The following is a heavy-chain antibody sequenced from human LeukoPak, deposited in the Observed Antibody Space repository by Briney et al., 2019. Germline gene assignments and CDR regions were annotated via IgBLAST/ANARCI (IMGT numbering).Heavy chain of an antibody. V-gene: IGHV3-7*03. CDR3: ARFLGYSYGYGGFDY. CDR1: GFTFSSYW. Sequence: PGGSLRLSCAASGFTFSSYWRSWVRQAPGKGLEWVANIKQDGSAKYYVDSVKGRFTISRDNAKNSLYLQTNSLRAEDTAVYYCARFLGYSYGYGGFDYWGQGTLVTVSS. D-gene: IGHD5-18*01. J-gene: IGHJ4*02. CDR2: IKQDGSAK.